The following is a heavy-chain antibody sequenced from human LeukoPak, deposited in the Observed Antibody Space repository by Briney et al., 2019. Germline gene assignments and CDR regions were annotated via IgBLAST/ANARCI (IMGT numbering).Heavy chain of an antibody. CDR2: ISSSSSYI. D-gene: IGHD2-2*02. CDR3: ARGYTLRDGMDV. V-gene: IGHV3-21*01. CDR1: GFTFSNYN. J-gene: IGHJ6*02. Sequence: PGGSLRPSCAASGFTFSNYNLNWVRQAPGKGLEWVSSISSSSSYIYYADSVKGRFTISRDNAKNSLYLQMNSLRAEDTAVYYCARGYTLRDGMDVWGQGTTVTVSS.